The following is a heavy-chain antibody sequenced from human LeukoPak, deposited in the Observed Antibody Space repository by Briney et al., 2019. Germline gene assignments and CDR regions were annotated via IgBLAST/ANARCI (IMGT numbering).Heavy chain of an antibody. CDR2: IYYTGST. J-gene: IGHJ5*02. D-gene: IGHD1-26*01. CDR3: ARGGNYWPQWWFDP. V-gene: IGHV4-59*01. Sequence: SETLSLTCTVSGGSISTYYWSWIRQPPGKGPEWIGYIYYTGSTSYNPSLKSRVTMSLDASKNQFSLELNSVTPADTAVYYCARGGNYWPQWWFDPWGRGTLVSVSS. CDR1: GGSISTYY.